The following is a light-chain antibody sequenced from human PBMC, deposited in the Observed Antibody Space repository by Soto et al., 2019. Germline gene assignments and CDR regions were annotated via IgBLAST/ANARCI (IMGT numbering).Light chain of an antibody. V-gene: IGKV1-5*01. CDR3: QQYENYWT. J-gene: IGKJ1*01. Sequence: DIQMTQSPSILSASVGDRVTITCRASQSISSWLAWYQHKPGKAPKLLIYDASNLDSGVPSRFSGSGSGTEFSLTISNLQPDDCATYYCQQYENYWTFGQGTKVDIK. CDR2: DAS. CDR1: QSISSW.